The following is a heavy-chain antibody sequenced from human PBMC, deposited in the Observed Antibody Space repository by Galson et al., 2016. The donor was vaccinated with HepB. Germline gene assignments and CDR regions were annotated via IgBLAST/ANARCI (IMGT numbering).Heavy chain of an antibody. CDR1: GFTFSNYW. CDR3: ARDGPRRRGLDY. V-gene: IGHV3-7*03. J-gene: IGHJ4*02. CDR2: IKQDGSEQ. Sequence: SLRLSCAASGFTFSNYWASWVRQAPGKGLEWVANIKQDGSEQYYADSLKGRFTISRDNAKNSLYLQINSLTVEDTAMYYCARDGPRRRGLDYWGQGTLVTVSS.